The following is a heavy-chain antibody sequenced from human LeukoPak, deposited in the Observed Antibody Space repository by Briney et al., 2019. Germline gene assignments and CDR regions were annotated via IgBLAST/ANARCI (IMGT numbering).Heavy chain of an antibody. Sequence: GGSLRLSCAASGFTFSSYEMNWVRQAPGKGLEWVGFIRSKAYGGTTEYAASVKGRFTISRDDSKSIAYLQMNSLKTEDTAVYYCTRANPYSGSYYFDYWGQGTLVTVSS. D-gene: IGHD1-26*01. CDR3: TRANPYSGSYYFDY. CDR2: IRSKAYGGTT. J-gene: IGHJ4*02. CDR1: GFTFSSYE. V-gene: IGHV3-49*04.